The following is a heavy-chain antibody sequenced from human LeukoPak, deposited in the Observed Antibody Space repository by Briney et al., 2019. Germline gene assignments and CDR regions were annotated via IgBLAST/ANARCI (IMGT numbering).Heavy chain of an antibody. CDR1: GFTFSSYG. CDR3: AKRGLSSSWYFFHY. Sequence: GTLRLSCAASGFTFSSYGMSWVRQAPGKGLEWVSSLSDSGGSTYYADSVKGRFTISRDNSKNTLYLQMNSLRAEDTAVYYCAKRGLSSSWYFFHYWGQGTLVIVSS. D-gene: IGHD6-13*01. CDR2: LSDSGGST. V-gene: IGHV3-23*01. J-gene: IGHJ4*02.